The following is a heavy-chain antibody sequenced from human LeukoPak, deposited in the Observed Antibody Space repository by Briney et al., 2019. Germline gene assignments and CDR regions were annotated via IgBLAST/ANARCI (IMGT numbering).Heavy chain of an antibody. J-gene: IGHJ3*02. Sequence: SETLSLTCTVSGGSISSYYWSWIRQPPGKGLEWIGYIYYSGSTNYNPSLKSRVTISVDTSKNQFSLKLSSVTAADTAVYYCAREAVGRFGELLPHDAFDIWGQGTVVTVSS. V-gene: IGHV4-59*01. CDR3: AREAVGRFGELLPHDAFDI. D-gene: IGHD3-10*01. CDR1: GGSISSYY. CDR2: IYYSGST.